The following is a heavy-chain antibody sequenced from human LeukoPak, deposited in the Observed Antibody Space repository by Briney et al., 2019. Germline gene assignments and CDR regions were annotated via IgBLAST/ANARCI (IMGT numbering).Heavy chain of an antibody. CDR3: AKEVTMVRGVISPLNWFDP. Sequence: GGSLRLSCAASGFTVSSNYMSWVRQAPGKGLEWVSVIYSGGSTYYADSVKGRFTISRDNSKNTLYLQMNSLRAEDTAVYYCAKEVTMVRGVISPLNWFDPWGQGTLVTVSS. CDR1: GFTVSSNY. J-gene: IGHJ5*02. D-gene: IGHD3-10*01. V-gene: IGHV3-53*01. CDR2: IYSGGST.